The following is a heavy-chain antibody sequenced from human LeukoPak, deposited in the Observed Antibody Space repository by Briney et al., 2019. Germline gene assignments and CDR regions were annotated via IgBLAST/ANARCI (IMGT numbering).Heavy chain of an antibody. CDR2: ISSSGSTI. D-gene: IGHD3-10*02. CDR3: AELGITMIGGV. Sequence: GGSLRLSCAASGFPLRSYGMSWVRQAPGKGLEWVSYISSSGSTIYYADSVKGRFTISRDNAKNSLYLQMNSLRAEDTAVYYCAELGITMIGGVWGKGTTVTISS. V-gene: IGHV3-48*04. J-gene: IGHJ6*04. CDR1: GFPLRSYG.